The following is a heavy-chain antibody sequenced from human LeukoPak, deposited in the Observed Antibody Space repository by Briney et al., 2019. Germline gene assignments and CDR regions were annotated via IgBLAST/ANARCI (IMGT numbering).Heavy chain of an antibody. CDR2: ISYDGSTE. V-gene: IGHV3-30-3*01. Sequence: QPGRSLRLSCAASGFTFSGYAMHWVRQAPGKGLEWVAVISYDGSTEYYADSVKGRFTISRDNAKNSLYLQMSSLRDEDTAVYYCARDLGYGDYLYYFDYWGQGILVTVSS. CDR1: GFTFSGYA. D-gene: IGHD4-17*01. J-gene: IGHJ4*02. CDR3: ARDLGYGDYLYYFDY.